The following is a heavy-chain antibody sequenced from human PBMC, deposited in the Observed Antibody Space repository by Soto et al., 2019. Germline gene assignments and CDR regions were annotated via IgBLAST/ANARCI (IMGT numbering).Heavy chain of an antibody. CDR2: TYYRSKWYN. D-gene: IGHD6-19*01. V-gene: IGHV6-1*01. CDR1: GDSVSSNSAA. CDR3: ASVTVAVGPFDY. J-gene: IGHJ4*02. Sequence: SPTLSLTCAISGDSVSSNSAAWNWIRQSPSRGLEWLGRTYYRSKWYNDYAVSVKSRITINPDTSKNQFSLQLNSVTPEDTAVYYCASVTVAVGPFDYWGQGTLVTVSS.